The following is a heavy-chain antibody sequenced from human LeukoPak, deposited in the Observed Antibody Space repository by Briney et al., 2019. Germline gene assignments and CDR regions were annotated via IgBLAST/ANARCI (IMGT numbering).Heavy chain of an antibody. CDR1: GYTFSDYA. J-gene: IGHJ3*02. V-gene: IGHV1-3*01. D-gene: IGHD3-3*01. CDR3: ARDFDFWSGYHDAFDI. Sequence: ASVKVSCKASGYTFSDYAMHWVRQAPGQRLEWMGWINAGNGNTKYSQKFQGRVTITRDTSASTAYMEPSSLRSEDTAVYYCARDFDFWSGYHDAFDIWGQGTMVTVSS. CDR2: INAGNGNT.